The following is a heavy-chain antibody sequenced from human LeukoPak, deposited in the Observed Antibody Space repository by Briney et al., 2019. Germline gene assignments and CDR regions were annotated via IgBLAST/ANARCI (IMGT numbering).Heavy chain of an antibody. CDR2: MSFSGSA. V-gene: IGHV4-4*09. Sequence: SETLCLTCAVSGVSMNNNYWAWIRQSPGGKLEWIGYMSFSGSATYNPSLNSRVSISVDSSKNQFSLDLTSLTAADTAVYYCARGDDLLTGSYDWFNPWGQGTLVIVSS. CDR3: ARGDDLLTGSYDWFNP. CDR1: GVSMNNNY. D-gene: IGHD3-9*01. J-gene: IGHJ5*02.